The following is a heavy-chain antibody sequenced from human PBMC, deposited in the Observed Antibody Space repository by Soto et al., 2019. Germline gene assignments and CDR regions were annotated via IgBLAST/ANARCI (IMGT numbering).Heavy chain of an antibody. CDR3: ARDRVVVVVAAIHYYGMDV. Sequence: QVQLVQSGAEVKKPGSSVKVSCKASGGTFSSYAISWVRQAPGQGLEWMGGIIPIFGTANYAQKFQGRVTITADESTSTAYMELSSLRSEDTAVYSCARDRVVVVVAAIHYYGMDVWGQGTTVTVSS. D-gene: IGHD2-15*01. J-gene: IGHJ6*02. CDR1: GGTFSSYA. V-gene: IGHV1-69*12. CDR2: IIPIFGTA.